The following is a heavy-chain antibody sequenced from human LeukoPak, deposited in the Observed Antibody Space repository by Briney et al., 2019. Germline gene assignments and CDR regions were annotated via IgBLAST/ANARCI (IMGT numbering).Heavy chain of an antibody. CDR2: INPSSGGT. V-gene: IGHV1-2*02. Sequence: ASVMVSCKASGYAFTRYYMHWVRQAPGQGLEWMGWINPSSGGTKYAQKFQGRVTMTRDTSISTAYMELSRLRSDDTAVVFCARAREDAFDIWGQGTMVTVS. CDR1: GYAFTRYY. J-gene: IGHJ3*02. CDR3: ARAREDAFDI.